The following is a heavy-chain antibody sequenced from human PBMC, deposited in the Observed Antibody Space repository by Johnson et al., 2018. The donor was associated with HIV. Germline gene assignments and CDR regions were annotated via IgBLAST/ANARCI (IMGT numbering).Heavy chain of an antibody. D-gene: IGHD5-18*01. CDR2: IKSKTDGGTT. V-gene: IGHV3-15*01. J-gene: IGHJ3*02. Sequence: MLLVESGGGLVKPGGSLRLSCAASGFTFNNAWMSWVRQAPGKGLEWVGRIKSKTDGGTTDYAAPVKGRFTISRDNSKNTLYLQMNSLRAEDTAVYYCAREEGIQLWPRGAFDIWGQGTMVTVSS. CDR1: GFTFNNAW. CDR3: AREEGIQLWPRGAFDI.